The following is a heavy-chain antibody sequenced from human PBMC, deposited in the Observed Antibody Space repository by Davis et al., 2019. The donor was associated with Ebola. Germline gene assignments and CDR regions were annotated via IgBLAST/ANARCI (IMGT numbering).Heavy chain of an antibody. V-gene: IGHV5-51*01. Sequence: GESLKTSCKGPGYNFPNFWTGWVRPIPGKGLGWMGIIHPGDSDTRYSPSFQGQLMISADKSINTASLQWSRLGASDTAMYYCARQKSWGSSWYLAYWGQGTLVTVSS. CDR1: GYNFPNFW. J-gene: IGHJ4*02. CDR2: IHPGDSDT. D-gene: IGHD6-13*01. CDR3: ARQKSWGSSWYLAY.